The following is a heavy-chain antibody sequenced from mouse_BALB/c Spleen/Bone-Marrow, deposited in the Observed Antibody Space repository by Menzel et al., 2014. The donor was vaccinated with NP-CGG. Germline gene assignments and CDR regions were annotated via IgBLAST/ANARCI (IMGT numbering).Heavy chain of an antibody. V-gene: IGHV1-80*01. J-gene: IGHJ2*01. CDR1: GYAFSGYW. CDR2: IYPGDGDT. Sequence: QVQLQQSGAELVRPGSSVKISCKASGYAFSGYWMNWVKQRPGQGLEWIGQIYPGDGDTDYNGKFKGKATLTADKSSXTAYMQLSSLTSEDSAVYFCARGGISVDYWGQGTTLTVSS. CDR3: ARGGISVDY.